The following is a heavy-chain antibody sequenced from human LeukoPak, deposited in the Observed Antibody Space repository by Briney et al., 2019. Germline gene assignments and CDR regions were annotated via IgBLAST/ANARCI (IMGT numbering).Heavy chain of an antibody. D-gene: IGHD4-17*01. CDR3: ARGSTYGDAAD. CDR1: GYSFTGYY. CDR2: IIPIFGTA. V-gene: IGHV1-69*05. Sequence: ASVKVSCRASGYSFTGYYMHWVRQAPGQRLEWMGGIIPIFGTANYAQKFQGRVTITTDESTSTAYMELSSLRSEDTAVYYCARGSTYGDAADWGQGTLVTVSS. J-gene: IGHJ4*02.